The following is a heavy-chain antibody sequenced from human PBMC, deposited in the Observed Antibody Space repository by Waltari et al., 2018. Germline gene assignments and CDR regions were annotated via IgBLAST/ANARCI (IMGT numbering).Heavy chain of an antibody. CDR3: TRHYYGDPGDH. Sequence: QLQLQESGPGPVKPSETLSLTCTVSGGSFNDTNYYWGWIRQPPGKGLEWIGSIFYNGYTYYNPSLKSRLAISIDSSKNQFSLKLRSVSAADTAVYYCTRHYYGDPGDHWGQGILVTVSS. V-gene: IGHV4-39*01. CDR1: GGSFNDTNYY. J-gene: IGHJ4*02. CDR2: IFYNGYT. D-gene: IGHD2-21*01.